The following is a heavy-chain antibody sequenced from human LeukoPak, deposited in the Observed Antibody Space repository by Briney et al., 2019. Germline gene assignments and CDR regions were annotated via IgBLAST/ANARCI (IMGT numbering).Heavy chain of an antibody. D-gene: IGHD4/OR15-4a*01. J-gene: IGHJ4*02. CDR1: GFTFSSYG. Sequence: PGRSLRLSCAASGFTFSSYGMHWVRQAPGKGLEWVAVISYDGSNKYYADSVKGRFTSSRGNTKNSLYLQMTSLRAEDTAVYYCARRAGAYSHPYDYWGQGTLVTVSS. CDR3: ARRAGAYSHPYDY. CDR2: ISYDGSNK. V-gene: IGHV3-30*03.